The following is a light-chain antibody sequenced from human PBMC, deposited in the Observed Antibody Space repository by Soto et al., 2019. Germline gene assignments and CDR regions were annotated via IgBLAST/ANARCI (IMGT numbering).Light chain of an antibody. CDR2: DVS. V-gene: IGLV2-14*01. J-gene: IGLJ2*01. CDR1: SSDVGGYNH. CDR3: SSYTSSSTVV. Sequence: SALTQPASVSGSPGQSITISCTGTSSDVGGYNHVSWYQQHPGKAPKLMIYDVSNRPSGVSNRFSGSKSGNTASLTISGLQAEDEADYYCSSYTSSSTVVFGGGTKVTVL.